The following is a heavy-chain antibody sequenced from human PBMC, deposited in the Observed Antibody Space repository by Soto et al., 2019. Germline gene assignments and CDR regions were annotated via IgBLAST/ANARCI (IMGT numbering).Heavy chain of an antibody. CDR2: IIPIFGTA. Sequence: RASVKVSCKASGGTSSSYAISWVRQAPGQGLEWMGGIIPIFGTANYAQKFQGRVTITADESTRPAYMELSSLRSEDTAVYYCASALRFVEWSGGGAFDIWGQGTMVTVSS. J-gene: IGHJ3*02. V-gene: IGHV1-69*13. D-gene: IGHD3-3*01. CDR1: GGTSSSYA. CDR3: ASALRFVEWSGGGAFDI.